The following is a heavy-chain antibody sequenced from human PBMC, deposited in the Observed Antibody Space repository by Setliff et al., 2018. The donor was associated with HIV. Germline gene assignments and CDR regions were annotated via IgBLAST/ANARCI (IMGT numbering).Heavy chain of an antibody. CDR2: INTSGGSA. V-gene: IGHV1-46*01. D-gene: IGHD6-19*01. J-gene: IGHJ4*01. CDR3: ARNQGDASGWYAGDY. CDR1: GYTFTSYP. Sequence: ASLKVSCKASGYTFTSYPMHWVRQAPGQGLEWMGVINTSGGSAGYAEKFRGRVTMTRDTSTNTVYMDLRNLRSEDTAVYYCARNQGDASGWYAGDYWGHGTLVTVSS.